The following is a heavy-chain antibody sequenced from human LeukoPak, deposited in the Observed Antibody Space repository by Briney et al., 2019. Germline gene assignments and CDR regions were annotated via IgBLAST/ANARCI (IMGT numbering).Heavy chain of an antibody. CDR3: ARQLAAASLDY. CDR1: GFTFSSYA. V-gene: IGHV4-59*08. Sequence: GSLRLSCAASGFTFSSYAMSWVRQAPGKGLEWIGYIYYSGSTNYNPSLKSRVTISVDTFKNQFSLKLSSVTAADTAVYYCARQLAAASLDYWGQGTLVTVSS. J-gene: IGHJ4*02. CDR2: IYYSGST. D-gene: IGHD6-13*01.